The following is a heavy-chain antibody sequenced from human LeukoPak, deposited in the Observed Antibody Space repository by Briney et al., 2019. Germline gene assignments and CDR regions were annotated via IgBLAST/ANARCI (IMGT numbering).Heavy chain of an antibody. CDR2: FYYSGST. CDR1: GVSISGYH. V-gene: IGHV4-59*12. J-gene: IGHJ4*02. Sequence: PSETLSLTCTVSGVSISGYHWSWLRQPPGRGLEWIGYFYYSGSTYYNPSLKGPVTISVDTSKNQFSLKLSSVTAADTAVYYCARAYTVLRFLEWLPSQYYFDYWGQGTLVTVSS. D-gene: IGHD3-3*01. CDR3: ARAYTVLRFLEWLPSQYYFDY.